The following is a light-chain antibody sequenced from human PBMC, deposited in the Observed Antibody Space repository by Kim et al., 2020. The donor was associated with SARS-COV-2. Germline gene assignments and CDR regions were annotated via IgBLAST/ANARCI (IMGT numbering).Light chain of an antibody. J-gene: IGLJ1*01. CDR3: NSRDSSGNSYF. CDR2: GEN. V-gene: IGLV3-19*01. Sequence: ALGQTVRMTCQGHSLRTDYASWYKQKPGQAPVLVIYGENNRPSGIPDRFSGSSSGNTASLTITGAQAEDEADYFCNSRDSSGNSYFFGTGTKVTVL. CDR1: SLRTDY.